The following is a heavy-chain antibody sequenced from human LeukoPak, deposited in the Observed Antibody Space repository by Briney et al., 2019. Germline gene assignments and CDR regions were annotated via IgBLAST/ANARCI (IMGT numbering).Heavy chain of an antibody. CDR3: ARDSADYGDYGIFDY. D-gene: IGHD4-17*01. CDR1: GFTFSSYS. CDR2: ISSSSSTI. J-gene: IGHJ4*02. Sequence: PGGSLRLSCAASGFTFSSYSMNWVRQAPGKGLEWVSYISSSSSTIYYADSVKGRFTISRDNAKNSLYLQMNSLRAEDTAVYYCARDSADYGDYGIFDYWGQETLVTVSS. V-gene: IGHV3-48*01.